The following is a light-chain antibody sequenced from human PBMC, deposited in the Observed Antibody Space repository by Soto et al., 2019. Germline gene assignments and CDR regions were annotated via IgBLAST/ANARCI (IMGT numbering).Light chain of an antibody. Sequence: QSVLTQPASVSGSPGQSITISCTGTSSVVGDYNYVSWYQQYPGKAPKLMIYEVSNRPSGVSNRFSGSKSGNTASLTISGLQAEDDADYYCSSYTSTSTPFVFGTGTK. J-gene: IGLJ1*01. CDR3: SSYTSTSTPFV. CDR1: SSVVGDYNY. CDR2: EVS. V-gene: IGLV2-14*01.